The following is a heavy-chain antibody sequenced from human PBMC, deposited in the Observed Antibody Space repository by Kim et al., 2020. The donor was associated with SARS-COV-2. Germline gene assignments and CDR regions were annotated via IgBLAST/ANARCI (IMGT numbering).Heavy chain of an antibody. V-gene: IGHV3-23*01. D-gene: IGHD3-10*01. Sequence: GGSLRLSCAASEFTFSNHAIHWIRQAPGKGLEWVAAISGSGDRTYYADSVRGRFTISRDNSKNMVYLQMGSLRVDDTAVSYCAKDVGDWIRNYIDSWGQG. J-gene: IGHJ4*02. CDR2: ISGSGDRT. CDR3: AKDVGDWIRNYIDS. CDR1: EFTFSNHA.